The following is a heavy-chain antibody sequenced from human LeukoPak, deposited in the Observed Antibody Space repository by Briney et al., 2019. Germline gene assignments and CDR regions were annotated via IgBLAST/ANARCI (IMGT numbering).Heavy chain of an antibody. CDR2: INPRGGSA. V-gene: IGHV1-46*01. CDR3: ARDYHGSGSLTTFDS. CDR1: GYTFTSFF. D-gene: IGHD3-10*01. Sequence: SVKVSFKASGYTFTSFFMHWVRQAPGQGLEWMGIINPRGGSAASAQRFQGRLTVTRDTSTSTVYMELSSLTSEDTAVYYCARDYHGSGSLTTFDSWGQGTLVTVSS. J-gene: IGHJ4*02.